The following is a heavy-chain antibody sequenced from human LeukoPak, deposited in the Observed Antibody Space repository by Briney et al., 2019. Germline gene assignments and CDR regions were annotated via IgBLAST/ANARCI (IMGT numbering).Heavy chain of an antibody. CDR1: GFTFSSYA. Sequence: GGSLRLSCAASGFTFSSYATHWVRQAPGKGLEWVAVISYDGSNKYYADSVKGRFTISRDNSKNTLYLQMNSLRAEDTAVYYCARDPSLYYYDSSNYYGMDVWGQGTTVTVSS. CDR2: ISYDGSNK. J-gene: IGHJ6*02. V-gene: IGHV3-30-3*01. D-gene: IGHD3-22*01. CDR3: ARDPSLYYYDSSNYYGMDV.